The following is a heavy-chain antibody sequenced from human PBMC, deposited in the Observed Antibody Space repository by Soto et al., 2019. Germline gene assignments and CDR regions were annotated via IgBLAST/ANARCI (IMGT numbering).Heavy chain of an antibody. CDR2: ISAYNGNT. J-gene: IGHJ6*02. D-gene: IGHD3-10*01. CDR1: GYTFTSYG. Sequence: QVQLVQSGAEVKKPGASVKVSCKASGYTFTSYGISWVRQAPGQGLEWMGWISAYNGNTNYAQKLQGRVTMTTDTSTSTAYMELRSLRSDDTAVYYCARDWAPPYYGSAGPPYYYGMDVWGQGTTVTVSS. V-gene: IGHV1-18*01. CDR3: ARDWAPPYYGSAGPPYYYGMDV.